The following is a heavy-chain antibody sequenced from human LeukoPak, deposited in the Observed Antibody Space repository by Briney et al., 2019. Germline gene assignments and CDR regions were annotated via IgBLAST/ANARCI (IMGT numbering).Heavy chain of an antibody. CDR2: IYHSGST. Sequence: SETLSLTCTVSGGSISSYYWSWIRQPPGKGLEWIGYIYHSGSTYYNPSLKSRVTMSVDTSKNQFSLKLSSVTAADTAVYYCAREAGQLGAFDIWGQGTMVTVSS. V-gene: IGHV4-59*12. D-gene: IGHD6-13*01. CDR3: AREAGQLGAFDI. CDR1: GGSISSYY. J-gene: IGHJ3*02.